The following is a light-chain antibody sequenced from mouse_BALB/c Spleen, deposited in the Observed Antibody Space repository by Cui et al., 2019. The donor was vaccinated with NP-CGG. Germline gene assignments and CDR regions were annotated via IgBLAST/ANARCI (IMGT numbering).Light chain of an antibody. CDR2: GTN. CDR1: TGAVTTSNY. CDR3: ALWYSNHWV. V-gene: IGLV1*01. Sequence: QAVVTQESALTTSPGETVTLTCRSSTGAVTTSNYANWVQEKPDHLFTGLIGGTNNRTPGVPARFSGSLIGGKAALTITGAQIEDEAIYFCALWYSNHWVFGGGTKLTVL. J-gene: IGLJ1*01.